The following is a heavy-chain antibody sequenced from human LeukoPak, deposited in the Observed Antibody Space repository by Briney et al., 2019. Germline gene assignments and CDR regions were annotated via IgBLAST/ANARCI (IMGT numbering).Heavy chain of an antibody. Sequence: SETLSLTCTVSGGSISSGDYYWSWIRQPPGKGLEWIGYIYYSGSTYYNPSLNSRLTVSEDTSKNQFSLTLTSVTAADTAVYYCARLGRGMAQIDYWSQGTLVTVSS. V-gene: IGHV4-30-4*01. CDR3: ARLGRGMAQIDY. J-gene: IGHJ4*02. D-gene: IGHD3-10*01. CDR1: GGSISSGDYY. CDR2: IYYSGST.